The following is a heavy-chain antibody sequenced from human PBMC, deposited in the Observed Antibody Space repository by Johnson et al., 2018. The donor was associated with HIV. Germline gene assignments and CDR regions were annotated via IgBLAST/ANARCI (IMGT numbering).Heavy chain of an antibody. J-gene: IGHJ3*02. CDR1: GFTFSSYA. CDR3: ARHKAVADAFDI. CDR2: ISYDGSNK. V-gene: IGHV3-30*14. Sequence: QVQLVESGGGLVQPGRSLRLSCAASGFTFSSYAMHWVRQAPGKGLEWVAVISYDGSNKYYADSVKGRFTISRDNSNNTLYLQMNSLRAEDTAVYYCARHKAVADAFDIWGQGTVVTVS. D-gene: IGHD6-19*01.